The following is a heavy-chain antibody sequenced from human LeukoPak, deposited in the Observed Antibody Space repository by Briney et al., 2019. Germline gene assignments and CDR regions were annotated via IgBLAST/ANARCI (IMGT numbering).Heavy chain of an antibody. J-gene: IGHJ4*02. CDR1: GFTFSSYA. Sequence: PGGSLRLSCAASGFTFSSYAMSWVRQAPGKGLEWVSAISGSGGSTYYADSVKGRFTISRDNSKNTLYLQMNSLRAEDTAVYYCAKDRSELLWFGELPEDDYWGQGTLVTVFS. CDR3: AKDRSELLWFGELPEDDY. D-gene: IGHD3-10*01. CDR2: ISGSGGST. V-gene: IGHV3-23*01.